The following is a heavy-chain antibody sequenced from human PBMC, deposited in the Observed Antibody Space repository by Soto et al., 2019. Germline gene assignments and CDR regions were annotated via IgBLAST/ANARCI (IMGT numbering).Heavy chain of an antibody. Sequence: GASVNVSCKASGYTFTSYGISWVRQAPGQGLEWMGWISAYNGNTNYAQKLQGRVTMITDTSTSTAYMELRSLRSDDTAVYYCARVGFKGQWLGIYYYYGMDVWGQGTTVTVSS. CDR2: ISAYNGNT. D-gene: IGHD6-19*01. CDR1: GYTFTSYG. V-gene: IGHV1-18*01. CDR3: ARVGFKGQWLGIYYYYGMDV. J-gene: IGHJ6*02.